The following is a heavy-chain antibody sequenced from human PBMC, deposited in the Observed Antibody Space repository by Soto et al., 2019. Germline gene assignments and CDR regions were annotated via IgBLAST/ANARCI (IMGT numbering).Heavy chain of an antibody. CDR1: GYTFTSYY. CDR2: INPSGGST. V-gene: IGHV1-46*01. CDR3: ARVQTYLRGIAVAGYHNFDY. J-gene: IGHJ4*02. D-gene: IGHD6-19*01. Sequence: ASVKVSCKASGYTFTSYYMHWVRQAPGQGLEWMGIINPSGGSTSYAQKFQGRVTMTRDTSTSTVYMELSSLRSEDTAVYYCARVQTYLRGIAVAGYHNFDYWGQGTLVTVAS.